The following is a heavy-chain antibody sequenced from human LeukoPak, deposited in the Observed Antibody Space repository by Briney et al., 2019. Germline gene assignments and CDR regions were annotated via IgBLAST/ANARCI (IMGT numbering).Heavy chain of an antibody. J-gene: IGHJ5*02. D-gene: IGHD3-3*01. V-gene: IGHV3-33*01. Sequence: PGGSLRLSCAASGFTFSSYGMHWVRQAPGKGLEWVAVIWYDGSNKYYEDSVKGRFTISRDNSKNTLYLQMNSLRAEDTAVYYCARGSLSIGDFWSGYYSGWFDPWGQGTLVTVSS. CDR2: IWYDGSNK. CDR3: ARGSLSIGDFWSGYYSGWFDP. CDR1: GFTFSSYG.